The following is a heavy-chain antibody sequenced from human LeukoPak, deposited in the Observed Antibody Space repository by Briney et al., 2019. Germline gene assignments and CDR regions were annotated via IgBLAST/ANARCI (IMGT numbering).Heavy chain of an antibody. D-gene: IGHD3-10*01. J-gene: IGHJ4*02. V-gene: IGHV3-74*01. CDR1: GFTFSSYW. CDR2: INTDGSST. CDR3: ARAQLYYHGSGSYYTPTDY. Sequence: QPGGSLRLSCVVSGFTFSSYWMHWVRQAPGKGLVWVSRINTDGSSTKYADSVKGRFSISRDNAKNTLYLQMDSLRAEDTAVCYCARAQLYYHGSGSYYTPTDYWGQGTLVAVSS.